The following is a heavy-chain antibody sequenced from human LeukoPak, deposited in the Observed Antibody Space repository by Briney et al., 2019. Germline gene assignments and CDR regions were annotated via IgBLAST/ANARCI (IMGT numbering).Heavy chain of an antibody. J-gene: IGHJ4*02. D-gene: IGHD3-10*01. CDR2: ISGSGGST. V-gene: IGHV3-23*01. CDR1: GFTFSNYA. CDR3: AKDGHYYGSGSTHFDY. Sequence: PGGSLRLSCEASGFTFSNYAMSWVRQAPGKGLEWVSAISGSGGSTYYADSVKGRFTISRDNSRNTLYLQMNSLRAEDTAVYYCAKDGHYYGSGSTHFDYWGQGTLVTVSS.